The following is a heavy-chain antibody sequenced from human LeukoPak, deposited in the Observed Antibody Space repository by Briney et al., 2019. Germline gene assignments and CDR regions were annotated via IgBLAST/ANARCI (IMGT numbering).Heavy chain of an antibody. CDR1: GFTFSSYG. CDR2: ISGDAGRT. D-gene: IGHD7-27*01. CDR3: VQDWAWGAFAY. J-gene: IGHJ4*02. V-gene: IGHV3-23*01. Sequence: GGTLRLSCAASGFTFSSYGMNWVRLAPGKGLEWVSGISGDAGRTYYADSVKGRFTIYRDNSKNTLYLQMNSLGAEDTAVYYCVQDWAWGAFAYWGQETLVTVSS.